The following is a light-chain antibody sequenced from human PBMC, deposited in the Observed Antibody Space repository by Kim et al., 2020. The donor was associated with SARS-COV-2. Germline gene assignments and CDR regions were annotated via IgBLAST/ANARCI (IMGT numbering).Light chain of an antibody. CDR2: GKI. CDR3: NSRDSSGNHWV. V-gene: IGLV3-19*01. J-gene: IGLJ3*02. Sequence: SSELTQDPVVSVALGQTVRITCQGDSLRSYYANWYQQKPGRAPVLVIYGKINRPSGIPDRFSGSSSGNTASLTITGAQAEDEADYYCNSRDSSGNHWVFG. CDR1: SLRSYY.